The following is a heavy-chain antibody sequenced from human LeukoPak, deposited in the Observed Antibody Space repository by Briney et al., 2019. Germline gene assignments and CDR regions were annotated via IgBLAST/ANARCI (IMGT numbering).Heavy chain of an antibody. CDR2: INTDGSST. CDR1: GCTLSRYL. V-gene: IGHV3-74*03. D-gene: IGHD6-6*01. CDR3: AGVSSIYPGWFDP. Sequence: SLTHSLVASGCTLSRYLMHWVRPAGAKELVGVSRINTDGSSTTYADSVKGRFTDSRDNAKSTLYLQMNSLRADDTAVYYCAGVSSIYPGWFDPWGQGTLVTVSS. J-gene: IGHJ5*02.